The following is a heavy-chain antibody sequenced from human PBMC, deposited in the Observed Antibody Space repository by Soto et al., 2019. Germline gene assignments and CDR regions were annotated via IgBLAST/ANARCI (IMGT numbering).Heavy chain of an antibody. V-gene: IGHV3-33*01. CDR3: ARDAYGDYSFYGMDV. CDR2: IWNDGSNK. D-gene: IGHD2-8*01. Sequence: QVQLVESGGGVVQPGRSLRLSCAASAFTFRSYGMHWVRQAPGKGLEWVAVIWNDGSNKFYGDSVKGRFTISRDNSKNTRYLQMNSLRADDTAVYYCARDAYGDYSFYGMDVWGQGTTVTVSS. CDR1: AFTFRSYG. J-gene: IGHJ6*02.